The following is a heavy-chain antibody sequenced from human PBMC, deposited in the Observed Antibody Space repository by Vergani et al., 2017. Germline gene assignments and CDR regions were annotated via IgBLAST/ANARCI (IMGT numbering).Heavy chain of an antibody. CDR2: ISGPGLST. V-gene: IGHV3-23*01. Sequence: EVHLLESGGGLVQSGGSLRLSCAASGFTFSNSAVSWVRQAPGRGLAWVSSISGPGLSTYYADSVKGRFSISRDNSKNTVFLQMHSLRAEDTAIYYCVKSLSASGEFWGQGSLVTVSS. D-gene: IGHD3-10*01. CDR3: VKSLSASGEF. J-gene: IGHJ4*02. CDR1: GFTFSNSA.